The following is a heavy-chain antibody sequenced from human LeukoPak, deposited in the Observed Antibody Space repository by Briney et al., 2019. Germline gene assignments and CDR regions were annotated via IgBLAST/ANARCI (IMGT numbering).Heavy chain of an antibody. CDR2: IYYSGST. V-gene: IGHV4-61*01. CDR1: GGSVSSGSYY. D-gene: IGHD3-22*01. Sequence: SETLSLTCTVSGGSVSSGSYYWSWIRQPPGKGLEWIGYIYYSGSTNYNPSLKSRVTISVDTSKNQFSLKLSSVTAADTAVYYCAREYYYDSSPHFGYWGQGTLVTVSS. J-gene: IGHJ4*02. CDR3: AREYYYDSSPHFGY.